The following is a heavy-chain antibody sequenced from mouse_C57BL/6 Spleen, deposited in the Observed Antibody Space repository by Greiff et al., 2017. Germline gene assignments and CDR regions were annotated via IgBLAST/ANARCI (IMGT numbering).Heavy chain of an antibody. D-gene: IGHD2-12*01. CDR3: TDSPWFAY. Sequence: QVHVKQSGAELVRPGASVTLSCKASGYTFTDYEMHWVKQTPVHGLEWIGAIDPETGGTAYNQKFKGKAILTADKSSSTAYMELRSLTSEDSAVYYCTDSPWFAYWGQGTLVTVSA. V-gene: IGHV1-15*01. J-gene: IGHJ3*01. CDR1: GYTFTDYE. CDR2: IDPETGGT.